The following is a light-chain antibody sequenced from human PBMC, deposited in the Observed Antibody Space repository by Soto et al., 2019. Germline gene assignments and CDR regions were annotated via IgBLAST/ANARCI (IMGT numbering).Light chain of an antibody. J-gene: IGLJ1*01. V-gene: IGLV2-14*01. Sequence: QSALTQPASVSGSPGQSITFSCTGTSSDIGGYNYVPWYQQHPGKAPKLMIYEVSNRPSGVSDRFSGSKSGNTASLTISGLQSEDEADYYCTSYTSSTTNYVFGTGTKVTVL. CDR3: TSYTSSTTNYV. CDR1: SSDIGGYNY. CDR2: EVS.